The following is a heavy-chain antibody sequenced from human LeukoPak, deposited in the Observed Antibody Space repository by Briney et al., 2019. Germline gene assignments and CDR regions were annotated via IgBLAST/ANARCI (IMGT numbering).Heavy chain of an antibody. CDR1: GDSISSGDYY. Sequence: SETLSLTCTVSGDSISSGDYYWSWIRQPAGKGLEWIGRIYTSGSTNYNPSLKSRVTISVDTSKNQFSLKLSSVTAADTAVYYCARESTTVVTPGHDAFDIWGQGTMVTVSS. D-gene: IGHD4-23*01. CDR2: IYTSGST. J-gene: IGHJ3*02. CDR3: ARESTTVVTPGHDAFDI. V-gene: IGHV4-61*02.